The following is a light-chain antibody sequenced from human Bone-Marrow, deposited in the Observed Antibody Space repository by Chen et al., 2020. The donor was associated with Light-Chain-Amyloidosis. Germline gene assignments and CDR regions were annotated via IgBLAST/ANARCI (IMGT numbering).Light chain of an antibody. CDR1: NIGSTS. V-gene: IGLV3-21*02. Sequence: SYVLTQPSPVSVAPGQTATIACGGNNIGSTSVHWYQQTPGQAPLLVVYDDSDRPSGIPERLSGSNSGNTATLTISRVEAGDEADYYCQVWERSSGRPVFGGGTKLTVL. CDR3: QVWERSSGRPV. J-gene: IGLJ3*02. CDR2: DDS.